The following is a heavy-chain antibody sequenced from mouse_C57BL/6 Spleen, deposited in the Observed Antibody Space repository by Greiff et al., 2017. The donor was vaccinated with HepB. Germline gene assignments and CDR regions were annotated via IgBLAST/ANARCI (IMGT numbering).Heavy chain of an antibody. CDR1: GYTFTSYW. J-gene: IGHJ2*01. CDR3: AREGEGDYFDY. CDR2: INPSNGGT. Sequence: QVQLQQSGAELAKPGASVKLSCKASGYTFTSYWMHWVKQRPGQGLEWIGNINPSNGGTNYNEKFKSKATLTVDKSSSTAYMQLSSLTSEDSAVYYCAREGEGDYFDYWGQGTTLTVSS. V-gene: IGHV1-53*01.